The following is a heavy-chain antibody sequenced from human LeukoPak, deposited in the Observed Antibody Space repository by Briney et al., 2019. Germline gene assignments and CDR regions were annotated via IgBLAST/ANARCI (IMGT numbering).Heavy chain of an antibody. CDR1: GFTVSSNY. V-gene: IGHV3-53*04. CDR3: ARETYGDYGDWAFDI. Sequence: GGSLRLSCAASGFTVSSNYMTWVRQAPGKGLEWVSIIYSGGSTYYADSVKGRYTISRHNSKNTLHLQMNSLRPEDTAVYYCARETYGDYGDWAFDIWGQGTMVTVSS. D-gene: IGHD4-17*01. J-gene: IGHJ3*02. CDR2: IYSGGST.